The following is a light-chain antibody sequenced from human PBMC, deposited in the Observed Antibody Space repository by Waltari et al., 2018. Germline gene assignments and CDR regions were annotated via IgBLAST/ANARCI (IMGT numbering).Light chain of an antibody. CDR1: SSNIGTNT. Sequence: QSVLTQPPSASGTPGQRVTIPCSGSSSNIGTNTVNWYQQLPGTAPKLLIYNNKQWPSGVPDRFSGSKSGTSDSLAISGLQSEDEADYYCAAWDDSLNGFYVFGTGTKVTVL. J-gene: IGLJ1*01. CDR2: NNK. CDR3: AAWDDSLNGFYV. V-gene: IGLV1-44*01.